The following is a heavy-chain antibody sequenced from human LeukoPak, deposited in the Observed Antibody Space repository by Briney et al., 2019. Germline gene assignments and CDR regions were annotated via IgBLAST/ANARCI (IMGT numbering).Heavy chain of an antibody. Sequence: GSLRLSCAASGFTFSSYAMSWVRQAPGKGLEWVSSISSSSSYIYYADSVKGRFTISRDNAKNSLYLQMNSLRAEDTAVYYCASPSRGYSYGYYYYYGMDVWGQGTTVTVSS. D-gene: IGHD5-18*01. J-gene: IGHJ6*02. CDR3: ASPSRGYSYGYYYYYGMDV. CDR1: GFTFSSYA. V-gene: IGHV3-21*01. CDR2: ISSSSSYI.